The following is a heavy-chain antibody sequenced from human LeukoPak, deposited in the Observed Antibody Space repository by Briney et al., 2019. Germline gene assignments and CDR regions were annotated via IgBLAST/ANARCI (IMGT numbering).Heavy chain of an antibody. V-gene: IGHV4-61*02. D-gene: IGHD4-11*01. CDR3: ARLYYYSKLNYFDS. CDR1: EVTFSSCTIN. CDR2: ISSTGST. Sequence: PSETLTLTCTASEVTFSSCTINWTWNPQAAGRGLESFGRISSTGSTNYNPSPKSRCTIASAPSKNQFSLSLKSVTAADTAMYHCARLYYYSKLNYFDSWGQGTLVTVSS. J-gene: IGHJ4*02.